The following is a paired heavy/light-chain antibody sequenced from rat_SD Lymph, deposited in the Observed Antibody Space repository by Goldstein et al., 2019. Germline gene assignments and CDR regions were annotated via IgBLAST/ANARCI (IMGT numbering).Heavy chain of an antibody. J-gene: IGHJ2*01. CDR2: ISYGGSNT. D-gene: IGHD5-1*01. Sequence: EVQLVESGGGLVQPGRSLKLSCAASGFTFSDYNMAWVRQAPTKGLEWVASISYGGSNTHYGDSVKGRFTISRDNAKSTLYLQMDSLRSEDTATYYCAANWEPNYFDYWGQGVMVTVSS. CDR1: GFTFSDYN. CDR3: AANWEPNYFDY. V-gene: IGHV5-7*01.
Light chain of an antibody. V-gene: IGKV5S5*01. Sequence: IMLTQSPATLSVTPGESISLSCRASQSISTNLHWYQQKPNESPRVLIKYASQSISGIPSRFSGSGSGTDFTLNINRVEPEDFSVYYCQQSNSWPFTFGSGTKLEIK. J-gene: IGKJ4*01. CDR1: QSISTN. CDR2: YAS. CDR3: QQSNSWPFT.